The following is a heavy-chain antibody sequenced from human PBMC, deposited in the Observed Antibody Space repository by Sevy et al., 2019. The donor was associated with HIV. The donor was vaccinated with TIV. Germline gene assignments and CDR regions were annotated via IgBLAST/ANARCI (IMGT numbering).Heavy chain of an antibody. CDR1: GFTFSSYW. D-gene: IGHD3-22*01. CDR2: IKQDGSEK. CDR3: ARRIHYYDSSGYPYFDY. Sequence: GGSLRLSCAASGFTFSSYWMSWVRQPPGKGLEWVANIKQDGSEKYYVDSVKGRFTISRDNAKNSLYLQMNSLRAEDTAVYYCARRIHYYDSSGYPYFDYWGQGTLVTVSS. J-gene: IGHJ4*02. V-gene: IGHV3-7*01.